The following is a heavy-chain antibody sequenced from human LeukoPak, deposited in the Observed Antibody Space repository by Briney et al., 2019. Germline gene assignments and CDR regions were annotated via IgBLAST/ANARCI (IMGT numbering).Heavy chain of an antibody. CDR1: GYTFTSYG. CDR3: ARVEWFGEFPNWFDP. Sequence: ASVKVSCKASGYTFTSYGISWVRQAPGQGLEWMGWISAYNGNTTYAQKLQGRVTMTTDTSTSTAYMELRSLRSDDTAVYYCARVEWFGEFPNWFDPWGQGTLVTVSS. J-gene: IGHJ5*02. CDR2: ISAYNGNT. D-gene: IGHD3-10*01. V-gene: IGHV1-18*01.